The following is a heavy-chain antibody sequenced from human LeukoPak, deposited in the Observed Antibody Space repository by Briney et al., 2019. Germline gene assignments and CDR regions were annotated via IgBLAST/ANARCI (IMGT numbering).Heavy chain of an antibody. CDR3: TRDLVYYNSGGYSDTFDI. CDR1: GFTLSNYG. D-gene: IGHD3-22*01. J-gene: IGHJ3*02. CDR2: ISDYNGHT. V-gene: IGHV1-18*01. Sequence: ASVKVSCKLSGFTLSNYGLSWVRQAPGQGLEWMGWISDYNGHTNYAQKFQGRVTMTSDTSTSTAYMELRSLRSDDTAMYYCTRDLVYYNSGGYSDTFDIWGQGTMVTVS.